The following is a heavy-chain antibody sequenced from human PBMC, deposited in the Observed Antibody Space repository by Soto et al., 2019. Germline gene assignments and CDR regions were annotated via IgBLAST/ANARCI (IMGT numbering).Heavy chain of an antibody. CDR1: GFSVSTNF. Sequence: EEQLVESGGGLVRPGGSLRLSCAVSGFSVSTNFMNWVRQAPGREPQWVAVLYPGPGTYYADSVQGIFIISRDDSTNTLFLHLTNMRAEDTAVYYCARQCDGDCSNAFPLWGQGTMVTVSS. V-gene: IGHV3-66*04. J-gene: IGHJ3*01. D-gene: IGHD2-21*01. CDR3: ARQCDGDCSNAFPL. CDR2: LYPGPGT.